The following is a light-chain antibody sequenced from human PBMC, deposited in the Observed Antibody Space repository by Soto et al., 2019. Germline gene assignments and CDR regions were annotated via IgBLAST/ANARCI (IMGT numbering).Light chain of an antibody. J-gene: IGKJ1*01. V-gene: IGKV3-11*01. CDR1: QSINNF. CDR2: EAS. CDR3: QQRDNWVWT. Sequence: EIVLTQSPATLSLSPGERATLSCRASQSINNFLAWYQHKPGQAPRLLIYEASNRAAGIPARFSGTGSETDFTLTISSLEPEVFAVYYCQQRDNWVWTFGQGTKVEIK.